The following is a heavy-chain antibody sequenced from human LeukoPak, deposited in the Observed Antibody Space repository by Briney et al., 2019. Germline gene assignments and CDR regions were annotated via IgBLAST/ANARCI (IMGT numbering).Heavy chain of an antibody. CDR3: ARASQLYFFDY. D-gene: IGHD2-15*01. CDR1: GDSLSSYY. V-gene: IGHV4-59*12. Sequence: SETLCLTCTVSGDSLSSYYWSWIRQPPGKGLEWIGYIYNSGSTDYNPALTSRVTISVDTSKKQFSLKLSAVTDADTAVYYCARASQLYFFDYWGQGTLVTVSS. J-gene: IGHJ4*02. CDR2: IYNSGST.